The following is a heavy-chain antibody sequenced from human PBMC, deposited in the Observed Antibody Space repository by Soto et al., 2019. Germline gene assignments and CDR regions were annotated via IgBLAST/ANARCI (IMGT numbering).Heavy chain of an antibody. CDR3: ARENTAMANGLDY. Sequence: SVKVSCKASGGTFSSYTISWVRQAPGQGLEWMGGIIPIFGTANYAQKFQGRVTITADESTSTAYMELSSLRSEDTAVYYCARENTAMANGLDYWGQGTLVTVSS. J-gene: IGHJ4*02. V-gene: IGHV1-69*13. CDR2: IIPIFGTA. D-gene: IGHD5-18*01. CDR1: GGTFSSYT.